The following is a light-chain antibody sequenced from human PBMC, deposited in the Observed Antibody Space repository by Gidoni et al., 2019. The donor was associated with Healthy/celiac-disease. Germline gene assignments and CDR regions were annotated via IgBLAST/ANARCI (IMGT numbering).Light chain of an antibody. V-gene: IGKV3-20*01. Sequence: EIVLTQSSGTLSLSPGEGATLSCRASQSVSSSYFAWYQQETGQAPRLPIHGAASRATGIPDRFSGSGSGTKVTLTISRLEPEDFGVYYCQQYGSSSWTFGQGTKVEIK. CDR3: QQYGSSSWT. CDR2: GAA. J-gene: IGKJ1*01. CDR1: QSVSSSY.